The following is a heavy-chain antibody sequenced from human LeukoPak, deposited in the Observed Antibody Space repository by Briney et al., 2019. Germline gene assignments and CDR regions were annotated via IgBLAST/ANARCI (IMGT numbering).Heavy chain of an antibody. D-gene: IGHD1-1*01. J-gene: IGHJ6*03. CDR3: ASQNWNGFCMDV. CDR1: GGSISSYY. Sequence: SETLSLTCTVSGGSISSYYWSWIRQPPGKGLEWIGYIYTSGSTNYNPSLKSRVTISVDTSKNQFSLKLSSVTAADTAVYYCASQNWNGFCMDVWGKGTTVTVSS. CDR2: IYTSGST. V-gene: IGHV4-4*09.